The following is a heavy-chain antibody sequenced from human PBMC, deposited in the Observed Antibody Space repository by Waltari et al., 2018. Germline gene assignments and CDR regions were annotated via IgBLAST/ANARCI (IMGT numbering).Heavy chain of an antibody. D-gene: IGHD3-22*01. V-gene: IGHV1-2*06. J-gene: IGHJ4*02. Sequence: LVQSGAEVKKPGASVKVSCKASGYTFTGYAILWVRQAPGQGLEWMGRIKPKNGDTHYAQNFQGRVALTTDTSTNTAFMELQRLRSDDTAVYYCLRDSSGSHFDYWGQGTLVTVSS. CDR2: IKPKNGDT. CDR3: LRDSSGSHFDY. CDR1: GYTFTGYA.